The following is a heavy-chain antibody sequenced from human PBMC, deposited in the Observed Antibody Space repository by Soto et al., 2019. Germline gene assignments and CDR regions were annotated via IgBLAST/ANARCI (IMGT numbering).Heavy chain of an antibody. D-gene: IGHD4-17*01. CDR3: ARDADYGERAFDI. V-gene: IGHV3-30-3*01. J-gene: IGHJ3*02. CDR1: GFTFNTYG. CDR2: ISQDGSNK. Sequence: PGGSLRLSCAASGFTFNTYGMHWVRQAPGRGLEWVGVISQDGSNKYYTDSVKGRFTISRDNSKKTLDLPVNFLRAEDTAVYYCARDADYGERAFDIWGQGTMVNVSS.